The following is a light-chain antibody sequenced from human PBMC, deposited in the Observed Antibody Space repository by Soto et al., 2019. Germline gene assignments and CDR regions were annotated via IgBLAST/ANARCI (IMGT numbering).Light chain of an antibody. J-gene: IGKJ4*01. V-gene: IGKV3-15*01. Sequence: EIVMTQSPATLSVSPGERATLSCRASQSVSSNLAWYQQKPGQAPRLLIYGASTRATGIPARFSGSGSGTEFTLTISSLQSDDFAVDYCQQYNNWPPLFGGGTKVDI. CDR1: QSVSSN. CDR2: GAS. CDR3: QQYNNWPPL.